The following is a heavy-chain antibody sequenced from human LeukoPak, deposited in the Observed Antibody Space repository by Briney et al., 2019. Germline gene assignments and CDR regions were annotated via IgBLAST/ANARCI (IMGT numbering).Heavy chain of an antibody. CDR1: GGSFSGYY. Sequence: SETLSPTCAVYGGSFSGYYCSWIRQPPGKLLGWDGDINHSGSTNYNPSLKSRVTISVDTSKNQFSLKLSSVTAADTAVYYCARLRGYDYYFDYWGQGTLVTVSS. J-gene: IGHJ4*02. V-gene: IGHV4-34*01. D-gene: IGHD5-12*01. CDR2: INHSGST. CDR3: ARLRGYDYYFDY.